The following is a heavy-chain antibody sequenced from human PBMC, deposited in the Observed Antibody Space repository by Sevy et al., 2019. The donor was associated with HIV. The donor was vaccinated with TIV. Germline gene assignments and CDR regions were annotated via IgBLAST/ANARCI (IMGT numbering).Heavy chain of an antibody. Sequence: SETLSLTCTVSGGSISSYYWNWIRQPPGKGLEYIGYIHYSGNSDYPPSLKSRVTISLDTSKNQFSLMLSSVTAADTAVYYCARGGPVQQQLDYFDYWGQGTLVTVSS. J-gene: IGHJ4*02. CDR1: GGSISSYY. CDR2: IHYSGNS. V-gene: IGHV4-59*01. CDR3: ARGGPVQQQLDYFDY. D-gene: IGHD6-13*01.